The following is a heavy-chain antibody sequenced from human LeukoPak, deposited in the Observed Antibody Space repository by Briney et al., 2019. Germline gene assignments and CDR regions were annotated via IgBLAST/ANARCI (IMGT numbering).Heavy chain of an antibody. CDR2: IKQGGRAK. CDR1: GLTVSSNC. Sequence: GSLTLTCAASGLTVSSNCRSWVRQAPGKGLEWVANIKQGGRAKYYGDSVKGRFTISRDNAKDSLYLQMHRLTAEDRAVYYCARDRGTDYNSNFFDSCGPGILVTASS. D-gene: IGHD4-11*01. CDR3: ARDRGTDYNSNFFDS. V-gene: IGHV3-7*01. J-gene: IGHJ4*02.